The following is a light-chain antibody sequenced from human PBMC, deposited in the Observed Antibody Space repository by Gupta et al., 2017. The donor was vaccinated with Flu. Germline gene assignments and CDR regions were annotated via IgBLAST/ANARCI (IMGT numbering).Light chain of an antibody. Sequence: DIVMTQSPATLSVSPGERATLSCRASQRLSSNLAWFQQKPGQAPRLLIYGASSRATGIPARFSGSGSGTEFTLTISSLQSEDFAIYYCQQYDYWPPWTFGQGTKVEIK. V-gene: IGKV3-15*01. CDR1: QRLSSN. J-gene: IGKJ1*01. CDR2: GAS. CDR3: QQYDYWPPWT.